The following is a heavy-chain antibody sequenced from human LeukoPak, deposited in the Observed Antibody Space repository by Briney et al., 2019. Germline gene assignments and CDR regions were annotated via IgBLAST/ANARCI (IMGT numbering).Heavy chain of an antibody. D-gene: IGHD1-26*01. Sequence: GGSLRLSCAASGFTFSIYSMNWVRQAPGNGLEWVSSISSSSSYIHYTDSVKGRFTISRDNAKNSLYLQMSSLTAEDTALYYCARDSAELDYWGQGTLVTVSS. CDR3: ARDSAELDY. CDR1: GFTFSIYS. CDR2: ISSSSSYI. V-gene: IGHV3-21*01. J-gene: IGHJ4*02.